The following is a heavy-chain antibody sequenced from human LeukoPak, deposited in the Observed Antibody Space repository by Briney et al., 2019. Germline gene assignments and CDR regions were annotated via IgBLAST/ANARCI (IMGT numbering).Heavy chain of an antibody. CDR1: GYTFTGYY. D-gene: IGHD2-21*01. J-gene: IGHJ4*02. Sequence: PVASVKVSCKASGYTFTGYYMHWVRQAPGQGLEWMGWINPNSGGTNYAQKFQGRVTMTRDTSISTAYMELSRLRSDDTAVYYCARSSSVTIPGYYFDYWGQGTLVTVSS. CDR3: ARSSSVTIPGYYFDY. V-gene: IGHV1-2*02. CDR2: INPNSGGT.